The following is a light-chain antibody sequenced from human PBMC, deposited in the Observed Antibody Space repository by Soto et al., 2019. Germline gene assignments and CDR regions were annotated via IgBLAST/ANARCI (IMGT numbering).Light chain of an antibody. CDR1: QSISSW. J-gene: IGKJ5*01. Sequence: IQMTQSPSTLSATVGDRVTITCRASQSISSWLAWFQQKPGKAPKLLIYAASNLQSGVPSRFSGSGSGTDFTLTISSLQPEDFATYYCQQSYSTPITFGHGRLLENK. CDR2: AAS. V-gene: IGKV1-39*01. CDR3: QQSYSTPIT.